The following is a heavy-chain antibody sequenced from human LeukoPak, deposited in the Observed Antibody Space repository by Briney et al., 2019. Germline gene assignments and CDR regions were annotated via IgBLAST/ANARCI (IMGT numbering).Heavy chain of an antibody. CDR2: INHSGST. Sequence: PSETLSLSCAVYDGSFRGYYWSWIRQPPGTGLEWIGEINHSGSTKYNPSLKSRVTVSVDTSKNQVSLRLSSVTAAGTAVYYCARGRSRDDVWGSYRTLDYWGQGTLVTVSS. D-gene: IGHD3-16*02. CDR1: DGSFRGYY. V-gene: IGHV4-34*01. J-gene: IGHJ4*02. CDR3: ARGRSRDDVWGSYRTLDY.